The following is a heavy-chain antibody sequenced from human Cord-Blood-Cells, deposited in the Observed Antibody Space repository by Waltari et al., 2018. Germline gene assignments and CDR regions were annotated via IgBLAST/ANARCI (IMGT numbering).Heavy chain of an antibody. CDR1: GFTFSGSA. J-gene: IGHJ4*02. V-gene: IGHV3-73*02. Sequence: EVQLVESGGGLVQPGGSLKLSCAASGFTFSGSAIHWVRQASGKGLEWVGRIRSKANSYATAYAASVKGRFTISRDDSKNTAYLQMNSLKTEDTAVYYCTRQQFDYWGQGTLVTVSS. CDR3: TRQQFDY. CDR2: IRSKANSYAT.